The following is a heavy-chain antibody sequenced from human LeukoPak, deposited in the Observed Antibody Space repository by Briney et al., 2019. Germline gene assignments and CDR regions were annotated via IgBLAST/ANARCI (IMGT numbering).Heavy chain of an antibody. D-gene: IGHD3-3*01. Sequence: SVKVSCKASGGTFSSYAISWVRQAPGQGLEWMGGIIPIFGTANYAQKFQGRVTITADESTSTAYMELSSLRSEDTAVYYCARLRFLEWLFPGDYFDYWGQGTLVIVSS. CDR2: IIPIFGTA. J-gene: IGHJ4*02. CDR1: GGTFSSYA. V-gene: IGHV1-69*13. CDR3: ARLRFLEWLFPGDYFDY.